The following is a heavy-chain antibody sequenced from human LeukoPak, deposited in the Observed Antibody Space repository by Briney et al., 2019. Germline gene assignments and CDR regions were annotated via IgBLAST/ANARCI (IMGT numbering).Heavy chain of an antibody. Sequence: SETLSLTCTVSGGSISSSGYYCGWIRQPPGKGLEWVASIYYSGSTYYNPSVTSGVTISVDTSENQLSLTLGSLTAADRAVHYCARHEYSGSYYGLSWFDPWGQGTLVTVSS. V-gene: IGHV4-39*01. CDR2: IYYSGST. CDR1: GGSISSSGYY. D-gene: IGHD1-26*01. J-gene: IGHJ5*02. CDR3: ARHEYSGSYYGLSWFDP.